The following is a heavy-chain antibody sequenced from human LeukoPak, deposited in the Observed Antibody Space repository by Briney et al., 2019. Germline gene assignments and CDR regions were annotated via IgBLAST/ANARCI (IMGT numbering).Heavy chain of an antibody. CDR3: ARQHYYGSGSYYNEGHYFVY. D-gene: IGHD3-10*01. J-gene: IGHJ4*02. CDR1: GGSISSSSYY. Sequence: PSETLSLTCTVSGGSISSSSYYWGWIRQPPGKGLEWIGNIYYTGSTYYNPSLKSRVTISVDTSKNQFSLKLSSVTAADTAVFYCARQHYYGSGSYYNEGHYFVYWGQGTLVTVSS. V-gene: IGHV4-39*01. CDR2: IYYTGST.